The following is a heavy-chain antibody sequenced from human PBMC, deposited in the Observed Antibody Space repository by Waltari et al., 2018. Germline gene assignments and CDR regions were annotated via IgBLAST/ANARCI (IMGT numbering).Heavy chain of an antibody. CDR2: TSVSGTNI. CDR1: GMPFSIYD. J-gene: IGHJ6*02. D-gene: IGHD1-1*01. CDR3: ATTPRNWNYYYYGMDV. Sequence: EVQLVESGGGLVEPGGSLRLAGGGAGMPFSIYDMIWVRQAPGKGLEWVAYTSVSGTNIYYADSVKGRFTISRDDVKNSLFLQMNSLRAEDAGVYYCATTPRNWNYYYYGMDVWGQGTTVTVSS. V-gene: IGHV3-48*03.